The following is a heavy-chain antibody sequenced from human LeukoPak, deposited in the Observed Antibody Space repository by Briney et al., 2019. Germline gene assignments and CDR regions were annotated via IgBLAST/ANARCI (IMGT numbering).Heavy chain of an antibody. V-gene: IGHV3-11*06. CDR3: ARVGSTLLWFGELSVGYYFDY. Sequence: GRFTISRDNAKNSVYLQMNSLRAEDTAVYYCARVGSTLLWFGELSVGYYFDYWGQGTLVTVSS. D-gene: IGHD3-10*01. J-gene: IGHJ4*02.